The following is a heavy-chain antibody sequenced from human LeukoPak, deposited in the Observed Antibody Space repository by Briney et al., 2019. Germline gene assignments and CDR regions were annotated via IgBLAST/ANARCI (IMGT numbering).Heavy chain of an antibody. CDR2: IYYSGTT. V-gene: IGHV4-59*08. D-gene: IGHD6-13*01. CDR3: ARHGGYSSRNHH. J-gene: IGHJ1*01. CDR1: VGSLSNYY. Sequence: PSETLSLTCTVSVGSLSNYYWSWIRQPPGKGLECMGYIYYSGTTNYNPSLKSRVTISVDTSKNQFSMKLSSVTAADTAVYYCARHGGYSSRNHHWGQGTLVTVSS.